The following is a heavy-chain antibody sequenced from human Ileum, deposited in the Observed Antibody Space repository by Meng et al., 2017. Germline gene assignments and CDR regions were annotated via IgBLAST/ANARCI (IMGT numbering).Heavy chain of an antibody. CDR2: IWYDTTTT. CDR1: GFTFSNYG. D-gene: IGHD3-10*01. V-gene: IGHV3-33*01. Sequence: VQLVESGGGLGQPGGSLRLSCAASGFTFSNYGMHWVRLAPGKGLEWVATIWYDTTTTFYADSVKGRFTISRDNSKNTLDLQMDSLRPEDTAVYYCARDHGSWSLIRGIMPSDYWGQGTLVTVSS. J-gene: IGHJ4*02. CDR3: ARDHGSWSLIRGIMPSDY.